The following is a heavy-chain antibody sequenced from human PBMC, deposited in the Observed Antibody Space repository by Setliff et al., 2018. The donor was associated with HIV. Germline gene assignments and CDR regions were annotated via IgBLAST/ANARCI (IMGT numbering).Heavy chain of an antibody. CDR1: GGSISSSNW. CDR3: ARQGYRYEREAVFDYYYMDV. J-gene: IGHJ6*03. CDR2: IYHSGTT. D-gene: IGHD5-18*01. V-gene: IGHV4-4*02. Sequence: PSETLSLTCAVSGGSISSSNWWSWVRQPPEKGLEWIGEIYHSGTTNYNPSLNSRVTISVDKSKNQFSLNLSSVTAADTAVYYCARQGYRYEREAVFDYYYMDVWGKGTTVTVSS.